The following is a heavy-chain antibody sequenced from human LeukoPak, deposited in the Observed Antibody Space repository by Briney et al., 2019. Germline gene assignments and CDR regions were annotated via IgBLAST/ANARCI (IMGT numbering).Heavy chain of an antibody. Sequence: GGSLRLSCAASGFTFSDHYMSWIRQAPEKGLEWLSYIDTSSSYTNYADSVEGRFTISRDNANNSLYLQMNSLRAEDTAVYYCARGRWQQLPLGYWGRGTLVTVSS. CDR2: IDTSSSYT. J-gene: IGHJ4*02. CDR1: GFTFSDHY. CDR3: ARGRWQQLPLGY. D-gene: IGHD6-13*01. V-gene: IGHV3-11*06.